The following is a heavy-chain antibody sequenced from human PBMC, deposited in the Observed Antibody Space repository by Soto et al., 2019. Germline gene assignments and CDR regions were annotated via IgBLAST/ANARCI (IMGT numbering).Heavy chain of an antibody. CDR2: IYYSGST. CDR3: ARVIYDDESQNWFDS. CDR1: GGSVNSGGYY. J-gene: IGHJ5*01. Sequence: PSETLSLTCTVSGGSVNSGGYYWAWIRQHPGKGLEWIGYIYYSGSTYYNPSLKSRVTISLDTSKNQFSLRLSSVTAADTAVYYCARVIYDDESQNWFDSWGQGTQVTVS. D-gene: IGHD4-17*01. V-gene: IGHV4-31*03.